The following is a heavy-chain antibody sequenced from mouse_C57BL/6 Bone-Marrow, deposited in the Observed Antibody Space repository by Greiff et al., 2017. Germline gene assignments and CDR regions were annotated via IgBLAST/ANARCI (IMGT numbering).Heavy chain of an antibody. CDR2: IDPNSGGT. CDR1: GYTFTSYW. CDR3: ARPTVVALYYAMDY. Sequence: QVQLQQSGAELVKPGASVKLSCKASGYTFTSYWMHWVKQRPGRGLEWIGRIDPNSGGTKYNEKFKSKATLTVDKPSSTAYMQLSSLTSEDSAVYYCARPTVVALYYAMDYWGQGTSVTVSS. J-gene: IGHJ4*01. D-gene: IGHD1-1*01. V-gene: IGHV1-72*01.